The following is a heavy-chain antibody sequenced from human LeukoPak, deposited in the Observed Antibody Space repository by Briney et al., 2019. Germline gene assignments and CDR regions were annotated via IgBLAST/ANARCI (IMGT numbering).Heavy chain of an antibody. J-gene: IGHJ3*02. CDR3: ARGALGMSGRIVDAFDI. Sequence: GGSLRLSCAASGFIFSSYTMNWVRQAPGGGVEWVSSICSSGSDIYFVDSVKGRFTISRDNAKNSLYLQMNSLRAEDTAVYYCARGALGMSGRIVDAFDIWGQGTRVTVSS. D-gene: IGHD1-14*01. CDR2: ICSSGSDI. CDR1: GFIFSSYT. V-gene: IGHV3-21*01.